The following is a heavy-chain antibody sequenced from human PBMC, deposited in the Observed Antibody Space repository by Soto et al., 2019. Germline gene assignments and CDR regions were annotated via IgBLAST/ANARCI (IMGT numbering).Heavy chain of an antibody. CDR1: GFTFSEYN. Sequence: EVQLVESGGGLVQPGGSLILSCTTSGFTFSEYNMNWVRQAPGKGLEWVSYISSTSSTIYYADSVKGRFTISRDNAKNSLYLQMNSLRAEXTXXYYCAGSFDIWGQGTMVTVSS. J-gene: IGHJ3*02. V-gene: IGHV3-48*01. CDR2: ISSTSSTI. CDR3: AGSFDI.